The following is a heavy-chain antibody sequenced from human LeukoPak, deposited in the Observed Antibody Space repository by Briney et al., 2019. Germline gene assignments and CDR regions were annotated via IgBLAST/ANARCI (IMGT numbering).Heavy chain of an antibody. Sequence: PGGSLRLSCAGSGFIFRNYGMHWVRQAPGQGLQWVAVISDGGTHLYYADSVKGRFTISRDNSESTMYLQMNSLRVEDTAVYYCAKDLGSDDFWSGSNALDYWGQGTLVTVSS. D-gene: IGHD3-3*01. J-gene: IGHJ4*02. V-gene: IGHV3-30*18. CDR3: AKDLGSDDFWSGSNALDY. CDR2: ISDGGTHL. CDR1: GFIFRNYG.